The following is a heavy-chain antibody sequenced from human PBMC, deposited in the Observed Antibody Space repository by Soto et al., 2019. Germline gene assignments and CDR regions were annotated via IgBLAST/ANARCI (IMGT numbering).Heavy chain of an antibody. V-gene: IGHV3-66*01. CDR3: ARDTLGGAYDFWN. Sequence: EVQLVESGGGLVQPGGSLRLSCAASGITVTGCFMTWVRQAPGKGLEWVSVISSDGSSYYADYVKGRFINYRDISKNTLFLEMNSLRVEDTAVYYCARDTLGGAYDFWNGGQGPRVTVSS. D-gene: IGHD3-3*01. CDR2: ISSDGSS. J-gene: IGHJ4*02. CDR1: GITVTGCF.